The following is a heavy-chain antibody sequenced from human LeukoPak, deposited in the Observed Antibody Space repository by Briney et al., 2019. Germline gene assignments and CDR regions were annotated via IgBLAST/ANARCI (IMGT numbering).Heavy chain of an antibody. J-gene: IGHJ3*02. CDR2: ISGSGGST. D-gene: IGHD3-10*01. V-gene: IGHV3-23*01. CDR1: GFTFSSYA. Sequence: PGGSLRLSCAASGFTFSSYAMSWVRQAPGKGLEWVSAISGSGGSTYYADSVKGRFTISRDNAKNSLYLQMNSLRAEDTALYYCAKDLGRVLLWFGEGAFDIWGQGTMVTVSS. CDR3: AKDLGRVLLWFGEGAFDI.